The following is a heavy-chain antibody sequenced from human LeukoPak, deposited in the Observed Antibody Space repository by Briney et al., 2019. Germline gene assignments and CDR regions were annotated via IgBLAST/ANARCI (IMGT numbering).Heavy chain of an antibody. V-gene: IGHV3-23*01. Sequence: GGSLRLSCAASGFTFSAYGMSWVRQSPGQGLEWVSGISANGSITFYARSVRGRFTISRDNPQNTVYLQMNSLRAEDTAVYYCAKDRSVARFGGFDYWGQGTLVTVSS. CDR2: ISANGSIT. J-gene: IGHJ4*02. D-gene: IGHD3-10*01. CDR1: GFTFSAYG. CDR3: AKDRSVARFGGFDY.